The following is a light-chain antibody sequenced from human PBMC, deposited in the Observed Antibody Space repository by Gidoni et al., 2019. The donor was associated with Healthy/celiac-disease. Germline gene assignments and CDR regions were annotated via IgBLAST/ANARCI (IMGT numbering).Light chain of an antibody. CDR2: AAS. Sequence: DIQMTQSPSSLSASVGDRVTITCRASQSISSYLNWYQQKPGKAPKLLIYAASSLQSGVPSRFSGSGSGTDFTLTISSLQPEDFATYYCQQSYSTPPGYTFGQGTKLEIE. J-gene: IGKJ2*01. V-gene: IGKV1-39*01. CDR3: QQSYSTPPGYT. CDR1: QSISSY.